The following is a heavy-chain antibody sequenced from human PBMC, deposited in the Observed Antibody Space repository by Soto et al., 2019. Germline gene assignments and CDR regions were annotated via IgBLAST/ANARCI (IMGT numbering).Heavy chain of an antibody. J-gene: IGHJ6*02. CDR1: GISFSRCL. V-gene: IGHV3-23*01. Sequence: PGGSLRLSCGASGISFSRCLMSWVRQAPGKGLEWVSAISGSGGTTYYADSVKGRFTISRDNSKNTLYVQMNYLRVEDTAVYYCAKDNAVGATWRYYYGMDVWGQGTTVTVSS. D-gene: IGHD1-26*01. CDR2: ISGSGGTT. CDR3: AKDNAVGATWRYYYGMDV.